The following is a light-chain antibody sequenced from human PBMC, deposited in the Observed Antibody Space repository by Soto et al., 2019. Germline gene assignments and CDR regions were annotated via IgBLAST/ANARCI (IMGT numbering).Light chain of an antibody. CDR3: AGGDERLTGV. CDR2: QND. V-gene: IGLV1-47*01. CDR1: ASNIGTNH. J-gene: IGLJ3*02. Sequence: QLVLTQPPSVSGTPGQTVTISCSGGASNIGTNHVYWFQQFPGRAPQLLIYQNDQRPSGVPERFSAYKSGTSASLAINGLRPEDEADYYCAGGDERLTGVFGGGTKRTVL.